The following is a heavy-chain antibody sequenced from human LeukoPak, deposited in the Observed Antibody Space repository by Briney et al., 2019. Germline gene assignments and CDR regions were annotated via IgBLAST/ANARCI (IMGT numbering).Heavy chain of an antibody. J-gene: IGHJ4*02. CDR2: IKPKSGGT. CDR1: GYTFTDYY. D-gene: IGHD3-22*01. V-gene: IGHV1-2*02. Sequence: GSVRVSCTPFGYTFTDYYMQWVRQAPGEGLEWVGWIKPKSGGTNYAQTFQGRVTMTRDTSISTAYMELSRLRSDDTAVYYCARDYYDSSGYSAHFDYWGQGTLVTVSS. CDR3: ARDYYDSSGYSAHFDY.